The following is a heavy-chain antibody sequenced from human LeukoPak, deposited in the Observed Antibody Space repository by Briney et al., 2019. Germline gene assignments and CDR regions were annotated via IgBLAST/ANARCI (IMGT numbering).Heavy chain of an antibody. CDR2: INWNGGST. Sequence: PGGSLRLSCAASGFTFSSYWMSWVRQAPGKGLEWVSGINWNGGSTGYADSVKGRFTISRDNAKNSLYLQMNSLRAEETALYYCARVRYSTSPGYSYYMDVWGKGTTVTVSS. CDR3: ARVRYSTSPGYSYYMDV. CDR1: GFTFSSYW. V-gene: IGHV3-20*04. J-gene: IGHJ6*03. D-gene: IGHD6-6*01.